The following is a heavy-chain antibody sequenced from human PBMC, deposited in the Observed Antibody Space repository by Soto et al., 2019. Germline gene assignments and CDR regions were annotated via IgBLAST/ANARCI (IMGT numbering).Heavy chain of an antibody. CDR3: ASIAGRYSYGYGVDY. J-gene: IGHJ4*02. Sequence: GGSLRLSCAASIFTFSSYEMNWVRQAPGKGLEWVSYISSSGSTMYYADSVKGRFTISRDNAKNSLYLQMNSLRAEDTAVYYCASIAGRYSYGYGVDYWGQGTLVTVSS. D-gene: IGHD5-18*01. CDR2: ISSSGSTM. CDR1: IFTFSSYE. V-gene: IGHV3-48*03.